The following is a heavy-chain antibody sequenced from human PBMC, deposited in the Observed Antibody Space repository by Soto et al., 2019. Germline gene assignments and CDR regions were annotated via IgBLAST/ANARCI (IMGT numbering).Heavy chain of an antibody. Sequence: ASLRLSCAGSGLTFRNDWLSWVRQAPGKGLEWVANINQDGSERYYVDSVRGRLTISRDNVENSLYLQLNSLRPEDTAVYYCAVYGYAVSAAAYWGQGTLVTVSS. CDR2: INQDGSER. J-gene: IGHJ4*02. V-gene: IGHV3-7*03. D-gene: IGHD5-12*01. CDR1: GLTFRNDW. CDR3: AVYGYAVSAAAY.